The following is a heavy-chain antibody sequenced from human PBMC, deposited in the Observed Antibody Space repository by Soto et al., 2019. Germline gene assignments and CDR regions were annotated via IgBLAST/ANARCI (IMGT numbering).Heavy chain of an antibody. Sequence: ASVKVSCKASGYTFTSYAMHWVRQAPGQRLEWMGWINAGNGNTKYSQKFQGRVTITRDTSASIAYMELSSLRSEDTAVYYCARVVRDYYGSGSYWIDAFDIWGQGTMVTVSS. V-gene: IGHV1-3*01. D-gene: IGHD3-10*01. J-gene: IGHJ3*02. CDR2: INAGNGNT. CDR1: GYTFTSYA. CDR3: ARVVRDYYGSGSYWIDAFDI.